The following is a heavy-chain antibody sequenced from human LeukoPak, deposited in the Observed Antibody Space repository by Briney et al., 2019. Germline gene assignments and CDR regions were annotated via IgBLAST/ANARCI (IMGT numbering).Heavy chain of an antibody. J-gene: IGHJ2*01. CDR2: INSDGSST. D-gene: IGHD2-15*01. Sequence: GGSLRLSCAASGFTFSSYWMHWVRQAPGKGLVWVSRINSDGSSTSYADSVKGRFTISRDNAKNTLYLQMNSLRAEDTAVYYCARGRGAYCSGGSCSPKNWYFDLWGRGTLVTVSS. V-gene: IGHV3-74*01. CDR1: GFTFSSYW. CDR3: ARGRGAYCSGGSCSPKNWYFDL.